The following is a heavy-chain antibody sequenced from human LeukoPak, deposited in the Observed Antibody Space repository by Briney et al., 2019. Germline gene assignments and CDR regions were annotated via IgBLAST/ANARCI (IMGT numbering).Heavy chain of an antibody. J-gene: IGHJ4*02. V-gene: IGHV1-69*01. D-gene: IGHD2-2*01. CDR1: RGTFSSYA. CDR2: IIPIFGTA. CDR3: ARWGAGGYCSSTSCPHYFDY. Sequence: SVKVSCKASRGTFSSYAISWVRQAPGQGLEWMGGIIPIFGTANYAQKFQGRVTITADESTSTAYMELSSLRSEDTAVYYCARWGAGGYCSSTSCPHYFDYWGQGTLVTVSS.